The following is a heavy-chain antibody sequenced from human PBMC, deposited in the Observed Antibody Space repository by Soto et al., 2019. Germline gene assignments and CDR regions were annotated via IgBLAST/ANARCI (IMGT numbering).Heavy chain of an antibody. J-gene: IGHJ4*02. D-gene: IGHD2-15*01. V-gene: IGHV1-69*12. CDR2: IIPIFGTA. CDR1: GGTFSSYA. Sequence: QVQLVQSGAEVKKPGSSVKVSCKASGGTFSSYAISWVRQAPGQGLEWMGGIIPIFGTANYAQKFQCRVTITADESTSTAYMELSSQRSEATDVYYCGSQRKEGSAHWGQGTLATVSS. CDR3: GSQRKEGSAH.